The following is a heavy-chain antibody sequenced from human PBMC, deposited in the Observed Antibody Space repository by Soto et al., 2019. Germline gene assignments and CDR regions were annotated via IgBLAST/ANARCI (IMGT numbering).Heavy chain of an antibody. V-gene: IGHV1-18*04. CDR1: GYTFTNYG. CDR3: AGGGRRWSAEYYEQ. Sequence: ASVKVSCKASGYTFTNYGISWVRQAPGQGPEWMGWISGFNGNTKYARKDQGRVTLTTDTSATTAYMELRGLRSDDTAVYYCAGGGRRWSAEYYEQWGQGHPGHRLL. CDR2: ISGFNGNT. J-gene: IGHJ1*01. D-gene: IGHD3-16*01.